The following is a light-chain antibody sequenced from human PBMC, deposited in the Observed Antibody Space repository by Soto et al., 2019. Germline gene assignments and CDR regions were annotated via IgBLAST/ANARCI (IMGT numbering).Light chain of an antibody. CDR1: QSLLHSNGQNC. CDR3: MQTLHTLRT. Sequence: DIVMTQSPLSLPVSPGEPASISCTSSQSLLHSNGQNCLDWYLQRPGQSPQLLIYLGSNRASGVPDRFSGSGSGTDFTLKISRVEAEDLGVYYCMQTLHTLRTVGQGTKVDIK. CDR2: LGS. V-gene: IGKV2-28*01. J-gene: IGKJ1*01.